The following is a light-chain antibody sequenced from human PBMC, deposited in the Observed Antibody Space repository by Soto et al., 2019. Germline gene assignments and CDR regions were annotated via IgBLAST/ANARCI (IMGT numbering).Light chain of an antibody. J-gene: IGKJ4*01. CDR1: QSVRSNY. V-gene: IGKV3-20*01. CDR2: GAS. Sequence: EIVLTQSPGTLSLSPGERATLSCRASQSVRSNYLAWYQQKPGRAPRLLIYGASSRATGIPDRFSGSGCGTDFTLTISRLGPDDFAVYYCQQYGSSPRAFGGGTKVEI. CDR3: QQYGSSPRA.